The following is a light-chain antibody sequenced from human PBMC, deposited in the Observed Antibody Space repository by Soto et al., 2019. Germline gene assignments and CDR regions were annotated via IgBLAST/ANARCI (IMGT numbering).Light chain of an antibody. CDR2: GNS. Sequence: QSVLTQPPSVSGAPGQRVTISCTGSSSNIGAGYDVHWYQQLPGTAPKLLIYGNSNRPSGVPDRFSGSKSGTSASLAITGLQAEDEADYYCQSDDSSLSGSVVFGGGTKRTVL. CDR1: SSNIGAGYD. CDR3: QSDDSSLSGSVV. V-gene: IGLV1-40*01. J-gene: IGLJ2*01.